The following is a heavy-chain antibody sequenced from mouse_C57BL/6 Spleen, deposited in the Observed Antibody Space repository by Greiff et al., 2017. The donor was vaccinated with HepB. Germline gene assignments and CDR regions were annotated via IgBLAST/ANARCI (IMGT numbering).Heavy chain of an antibody. CDR1: GFSLTSYG. CDR2: IGSGVST. Sequence: QVQLKESGPGLVQPSQSLSITCTVSGFSLTSYGVHWVRQSPGKGLEWLGAIGSGVSTDYNAAFISRLSISKDNSTSQVFFKMNSLQADDTAIYYCAIGAYNYSFAYWGQGTLVTVSA. J-gene: IGHJ3*01. V-gene: IGHV2-2*01. D-gene: IGHD2-12*01. CDR3: AIGAYNYSFAY.